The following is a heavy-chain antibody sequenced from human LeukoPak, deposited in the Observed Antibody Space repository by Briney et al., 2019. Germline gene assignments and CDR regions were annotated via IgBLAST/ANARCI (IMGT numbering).Heavy chain of an antibody. CDR2: INAGNGDT. V-gene: IGHV1-3*01. Sequence: ASVKVSCKTPGFTFTTFAMHWVRQAPGQRLEWMGWINAGNGDTKYSQKFQGRVTITRDTSATTAYMELSSLTSEDTAVYYCARGGTGTWGYFDYWGQGTLVTVSS. D-gene: IGHD1/OR15-1a*01. J-gene: IGHJ4*02. CDR1: GFTFTTFA. CDR3: ARGGTGTWGYFDY.